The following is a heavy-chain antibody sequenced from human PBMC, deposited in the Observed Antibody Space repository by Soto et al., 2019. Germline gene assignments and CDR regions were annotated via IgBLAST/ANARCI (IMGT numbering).Heavy chain of an antibody. D-gene: IGHD2-21*02. J-gene: IGHJ4*02. CDR1: GFTFSSYA. CDR3: ARDGDGGNSGFDY. Sequence: QVQLVESGGGVVQPGRSLRLSCAASGFTFSSYAMHWVRQAPGTGLEWVAVISYDGSNKYYADSVKGRFTISRDNSKNTLYLQMNSLRAEDTAVYYCARDGDGGNSGFDYWGQGTLVTVSS. V-gene: IGHV3-30-3*01. CDR2: ISYDGSNK.